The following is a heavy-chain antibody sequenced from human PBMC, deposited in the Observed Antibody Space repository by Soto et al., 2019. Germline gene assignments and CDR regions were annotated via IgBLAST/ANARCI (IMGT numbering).Heavy chain of an antibody. CDR1: GFTFSGHY. CDR2: IRNKPNGHTT. Sequence: QPGGSLRLSCAVSGFTFSGHYMDWVRQAPGKGLEWLGRIRNKPNGHTTEYAASVKGRFTISRDDSKNSVYLQMNSLKSEDTAVYYCSTTVITAPLFEYWGQGTLVTVSS. J-gene: IGHJ4*02. V-gene: IGHV3-72*01. D-gene: IGHD3-16*01. CDR3: STTVITAPLFEY.